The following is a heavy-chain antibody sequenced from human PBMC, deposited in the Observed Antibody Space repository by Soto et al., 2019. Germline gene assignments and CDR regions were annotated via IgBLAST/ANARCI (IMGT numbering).Heavy chain of an antibody. CDR3: ARLDSTYDFPRLAMRG. CDR1: GDSFSSYC. J-gene: IGHJ6*02. D-gene: IGHD5-18*01. Sequence: GESLKISCKGSGDSFSSYCINWVRQMPWKGLEWMGRIDPSDSHTDYSPSLQGHVTISADKSINTAYLQWSSLRASDTAIYYCARLDSTYDFPRLAMRGWGQGTTVTV. V-gene: IGHV5-10-1*01. CDR2: IDPSDSHT.